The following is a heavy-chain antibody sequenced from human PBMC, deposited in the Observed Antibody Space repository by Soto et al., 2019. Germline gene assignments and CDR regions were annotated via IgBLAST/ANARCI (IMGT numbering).Heavy chain of an antibody. CDR3: ARRKAYCGGDCYSYFDY. J-gene: IGHJ4*02. Sequence: LRLSCAASGFTFSSYSMNWVRQAPGKGLEWVSSISSSSSYIYYADSVKGRFTISRDNAKSSLYLQMNSLRAEDTAVYYCARRKAYCGGDCYSYFDYWGQGTLVTVSS. CDR2: ISSSSSYI. CDR1: GFTFSSYS. D-gene: IGHD2-21*02. V-gene: IGHV3-21*01.